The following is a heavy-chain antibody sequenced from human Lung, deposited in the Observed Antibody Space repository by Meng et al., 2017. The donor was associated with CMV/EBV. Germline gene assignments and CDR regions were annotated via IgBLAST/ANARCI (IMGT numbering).Heavy chain of an antibody. CDR3: ATSFYCSTTNCYTYYGLDV. D-gene: IGHD2-2*02. CDR2: IIPILGIA. CDR1: GGTFSSYT. Sequence: SXXVSXKASGGTFSSYTINWVRQAPGQGLEWMGGIIPILGIANSAQKFQGRVTITADKSTSTAYVELSSLKSEDTAVYYCATSFYCSTTNCYTYYGLDVXGQGTTVTVSS. V-gene: IGHV1-69*10. J-gene: IGHJ6*02.